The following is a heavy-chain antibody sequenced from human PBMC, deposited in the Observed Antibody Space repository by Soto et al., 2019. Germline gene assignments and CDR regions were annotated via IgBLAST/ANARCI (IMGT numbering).Heavy chain of an antibody. CDR1: VDSVSSNSAA. D-gene: IGHD5-12*01. CDR2: TSYRSKWHN. J-gene: IGHJ4*02. V-gene: IGHV6-1*01. Sequence: SQTLSLTCAISVDSVSSNSAAWNWIRQSPSRGREWLGRTSYRSKWHNDFAVSVKSQITIKPDTSKNKFSLQLNSVTPEDTAVYYCAGQHQWMDSWGQGTLVTVSS. CDR3: AGQHQWMDS.